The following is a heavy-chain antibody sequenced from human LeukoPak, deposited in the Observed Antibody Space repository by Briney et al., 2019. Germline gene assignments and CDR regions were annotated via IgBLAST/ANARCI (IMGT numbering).Heavy chain of an antibody. V-gene: IGHV3-53*01. D-gene: IGHD4-17*01. CDR2: IYSGGNT. CDR3: ARRAGEYSHPYDY. Sequence: LSGGSLRLSCTVSGFTVSSNSMSWVRQAPGKGLEWVSFIYSGGNTHYSDSVKGRFTISRDNSKNTLYLQMNSLRAEDTAVYYCARRAGEYSHPYDYWGQGTLVTVPS. CDR1: GFTVSSNS. J-gene: IGHJ4*02.